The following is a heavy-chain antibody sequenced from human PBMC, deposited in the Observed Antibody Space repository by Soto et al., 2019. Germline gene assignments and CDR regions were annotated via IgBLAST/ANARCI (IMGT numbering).Heavy chain of an antibody. CDR1: GFTFSSYG. J-gene: IGHJ4*02. V-gene: IGHV3-33*01. Sequence: GGSLRLSCAASGFTFSSYGMHWVRQAPGKGLEWVAVIWYDGSNKYYADSVKGRFTISRDNSKNTLYLQMNSLRAEDTAVYYCARAGQLEVSRLDYWGQGTLVTVSS. CDR2: IWYDGSNK. CDR3: ARAGQLEVSRLDY. D-gene: IGHD6-6*01.